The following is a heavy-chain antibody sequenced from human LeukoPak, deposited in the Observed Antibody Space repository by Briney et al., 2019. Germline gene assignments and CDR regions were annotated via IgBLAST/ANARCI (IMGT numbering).Heavy chain of an antibody. CDR1: GYSFTSYW. Sequence: GESLKISCKGSGYSFTSYWIGRVRQMPGKGMEWMGVIYPGDLRVRYNPSFQGQVTISVDKSINTAYLQWVSLRASDSAMYYCACRDLTSTWSFPWGQGTLVTVSS. D-gene: IGHD6-13*01. CDR2: IYPGDLRV. J-gene: IGHJ5*02. CDR3: ACRDLTSTWSFP. V-gene: IGHV5-51*01.